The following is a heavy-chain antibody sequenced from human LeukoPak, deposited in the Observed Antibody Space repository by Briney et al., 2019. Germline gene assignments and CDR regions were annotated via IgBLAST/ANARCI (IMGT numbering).Heavy chain of an antibody. Sequence: SVKVSCKASGGTFSSYAISWVRQAPGQGLEWMGRIIPILGIANYAQKFQGRATITADKSTSTAYMELSSLRSEDTAVYYCARDKMVIVVVTAMSWFDPWGQGTLVTVSS. V-gene: IGHV1-69*04. J-gene: IGHJ5*02. D-gene: IGHD2-21*02. CDR2: IIPILGIA. CDR3: ARDKMVIVVVTAMSWFDP. CDR1: GGTFSSYA.